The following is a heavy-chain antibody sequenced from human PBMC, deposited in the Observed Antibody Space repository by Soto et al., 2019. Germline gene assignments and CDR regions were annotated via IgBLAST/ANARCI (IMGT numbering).Heavy chain of an antibody. V-gene: IGHV4-31*03. CDR3: ARLGMIAVGGVIAGEAFDI. J-gene: IGHJ3*02. CDR2: IYYSGST. CDR1: GGSISSGGYY. D-gene: IGHD3-16*01. Sequence: QVQLQESGPGLVKPSQTLSLTCTVSGGSISSGGYYWSWIRQHPGKGLEWIGYIYYSGSTYYNPSHKSRVTISVETSKNQVSLKLSSVTAADTAVYYCARLGMIAVGGVIAGEAFDIWGQGTMVTVSA.